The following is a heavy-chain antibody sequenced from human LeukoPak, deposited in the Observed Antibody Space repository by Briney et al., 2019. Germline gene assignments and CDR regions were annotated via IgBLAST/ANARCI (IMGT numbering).Heavy chain of an antibody. V-gene: IGHV1-2*02. Sequence: GASVKVSCKASGYTFTGYYMHWVRQAPGQGLEWMGWINPNSGGTNYAQKFQGRVTMTRDTSISTAYMELSRLRSDDTAVYYCARDLRCGHRLCGLDYWGQGTLVTVSS. CDR2: INPNSGGT. J-gene: IGHJ4*02. CDR3: ARDLRCGHRLCGLDY. CDR1: GYTFTGYY. D-gene: IGHD3-10*02.